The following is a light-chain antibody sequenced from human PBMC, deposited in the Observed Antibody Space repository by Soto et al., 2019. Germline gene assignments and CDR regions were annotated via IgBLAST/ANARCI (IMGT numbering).Light chain of an antibody. Sequence: DSQMTQSPSALSASVGDRVTITCQASHDVSNYLNWYRQTPGKAPTLLIKDASVLETGVPSRFSGSGSGTHFTLTISSLQAEDSATYYCQQYNDLPLTFGGGTKVDIK. CDR3: QQYNDLPLT. J-gene: IGKJ4*01. CDR2: DAS. V-gene: IGKV1-33*01. CDR1: HDVSNY.